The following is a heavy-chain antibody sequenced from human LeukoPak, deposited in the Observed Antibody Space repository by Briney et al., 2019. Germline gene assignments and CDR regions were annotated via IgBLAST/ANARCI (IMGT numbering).Heavy chain of an antibody. J-gene: IGHJ3*01. CDR1: GCTTSSSD. Sequence: PGGSLRLSCGASGCTTSSSDEYWGRQVPGQGLEWVSSIDTAGDTYYSVSVKGRFTISRENARNSLYLQMNSLRAGDPALYYCARVHDSGLDVWGQGTMVTVSS. D-gene: IGHD3-3*01. CDR2: IDTAGDT. V-gene: IGHV3-13*04. CDR3: ARVHDSGLDV.